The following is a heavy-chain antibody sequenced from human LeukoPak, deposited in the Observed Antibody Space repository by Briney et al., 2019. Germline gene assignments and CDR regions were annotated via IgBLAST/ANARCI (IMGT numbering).Heavy chain of an antibody. D-gene: IGHD6-13*01. CDR3: AKDLDIAAAH. CDR1: GFTFSTYA. V-gene: IGHV3-23*01. CDR2: ISGSGGST. Sequence: GGSLRLSCAASGFTFSTYAMSWVRQAPGKGLDWVSAISGSGGSTYYADSVKGRFTISRDNSKNTLYLQMNSLRAEDTAIYYCAKDLDIAAAHWGQGTPVTVSS. J-gene: IGHJ4*02.